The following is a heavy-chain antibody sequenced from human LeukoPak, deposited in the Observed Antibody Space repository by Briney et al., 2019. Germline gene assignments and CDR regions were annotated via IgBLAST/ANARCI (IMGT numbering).Heavy chain of an antibody. CDR2: IYYSGST. CDR1: GGSISSYY. V-gene: IGHV4-59*08. J-gene: IGHJ6*02. Sequence: PSETLSLTCTVSGGSISSYYWSWIRQPPGKGLEWIGYIYYSGSTNYNPPLKSRVTISVDTSKNQFSLKLSSVTAADTAVYYCARGTIFGVVMHSYGMDVWGQGTTVTVS. CDR3: ARGTIFGVVMHSYGMDV. D-gene: IGHD3-3*01.